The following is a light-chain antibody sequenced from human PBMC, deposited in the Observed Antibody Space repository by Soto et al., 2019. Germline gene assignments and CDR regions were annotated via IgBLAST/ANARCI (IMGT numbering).Light chain of an antibody. CDR3: QQYNNWLRIT. J-gene: IGKJ5*01. V-gene: IGKV3-15*01. CDR1: QSVSSN. Sequence: EIVMAQSPSKLSVSPGERATLSCRASQSVSSNLAWYQQKPGQAPRLLIYGASTRATGIPARFSGSGSGTEFTFTISSLQSEDFAVYYCQQYNNWLRITVSQGTRLAT. CDR2: GAS.